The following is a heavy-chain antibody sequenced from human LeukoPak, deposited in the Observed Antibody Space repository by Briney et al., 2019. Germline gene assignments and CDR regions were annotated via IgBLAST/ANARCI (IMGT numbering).Heavy chain of an antibody. CDR1: GGPNCSGFYP. CDR3: ARHPTGFPSWFDP. V-gene: IGHV4-39*01. J-gene: IGHJ5*02. Sequence: PSETLTLICSVSGGPNCSGFYPWRRIRQPPGEGLEWIGSIDKTGSMYNPYLKSRVTISVDTSRNQLSLKLSSVTAADTAVYFCARHPTGFPSWFDPWGQGTLVTVSS. D-gene: IGHD3-10*01. CDR2: IDKTGSM.